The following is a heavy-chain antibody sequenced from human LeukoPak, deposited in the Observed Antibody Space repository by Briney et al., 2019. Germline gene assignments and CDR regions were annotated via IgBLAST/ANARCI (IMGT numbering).Heavy chain of an antibody. CDR1: GFTFSSYE. Sequence: GGSLRLSCAASGFTFSSYEMNRVRQAPGKGLEWVSYISSSGSTIYYADSVKGRFTISRDNAKNSLYLQMNSLRAEDTAVYYCASRRAVTFDYWGQGTLVTVSS. D-gene: IGHD6-19*01. CDR3: ASRRAVTFDY. J-gene: IGHJ4*02. V-gene: IGHV3-48*03. CDR2: ISSSGSTI.